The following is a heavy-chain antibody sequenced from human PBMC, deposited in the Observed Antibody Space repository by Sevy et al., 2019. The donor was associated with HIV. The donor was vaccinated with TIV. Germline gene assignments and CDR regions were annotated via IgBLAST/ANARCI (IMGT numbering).Heavy chain of an antibody. CDR2: IYSGGST. Sequence: GGYLRLSCAASGFTVSSNYMSWVRQAPGKGLEWVSVIYSGGSTYYADSVKGRFTISRDNSKNTLYLQMNSLRAEDTAVYYCARGEQLWLFDYWGQGTLVIVSS. V-gene: IGHV3-53*01. D-gene: IGHD5-18*01. CDR3: ARGEQLWLFDY. CDR1: GFTVSSNY. J-gene: IGHJ4*02.